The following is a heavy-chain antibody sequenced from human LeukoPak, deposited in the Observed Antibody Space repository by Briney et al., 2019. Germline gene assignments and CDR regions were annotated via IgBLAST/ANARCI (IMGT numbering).Heavy chain of an antibody. J-gene: IGHJ5*02. D-gene: IGHD6-13*01. CDR1: GFTFSSYG. Sequence: GGSLRLSCAASGFTFSSYGMHWVRQAPGKGLEWVAFIRYDGGNKYYADSVKGRFTISRDNSKNTLYLQMNSLRAEDTAVYYCAKDYSSSWYNNWFDPWGQGTLVTVSS. V-gene: IGHV3-30*02. CDR3: AKDYSSSWYNNWFDP. CDR2: IRYDGGNK.